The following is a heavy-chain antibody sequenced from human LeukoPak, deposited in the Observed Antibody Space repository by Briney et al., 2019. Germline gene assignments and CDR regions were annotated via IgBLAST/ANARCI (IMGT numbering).Heavy chain of an antibody. CDR3: ARVAGSYYQDY. V-gene: IGHV4-59*12. D-gene: IGHD1-26*01. CDR2: IYYSGST. J-gene: IGHJ4*02. Sequence: PSETLSLTCTVSGGSISSYYWSWIRQPPGKGLEWIGYIYYSGSTNYNPSLKSRVTISVETSKNEFSLKLSSVTAADTAVYYCARVAGSYYQDYWGQGTLVTVSS. CDR1: GGSISSYY.